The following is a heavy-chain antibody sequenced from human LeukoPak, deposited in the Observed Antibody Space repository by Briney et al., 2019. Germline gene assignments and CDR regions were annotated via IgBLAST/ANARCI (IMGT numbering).Heavy chain of an antibody. CDR1: GFTFSSYW. Sequence: GGSLRLSCAASGFTFSSYWMHWVRQAPGKGLEWVAVISYDGSNKYYADSVKGRFTISRDNSKNTLYLQMNSLRAEDTAVYYCARESSGFDPWGQGALVTVSS. CDR3: ARESSGFDP. V-gene: IGHV3-30*03. CDR2: ISYDGSNK. J-gene: IGHJ5*02.